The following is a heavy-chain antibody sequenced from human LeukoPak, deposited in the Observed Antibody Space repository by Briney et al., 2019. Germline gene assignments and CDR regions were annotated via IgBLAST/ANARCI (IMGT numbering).Heavy chain of an antibody. D-gene: IGHD6-19*01. CDR2: ISSSGRTI. V-gene: IGHV3-48*03. CDR3: ARALAVAGIRGYYFDY. J-gene: IGHJ4*02. CDR1: EFTFSGYE. Sequence: PGGSLRLSCAASEFTFSGYEMNWVRQAAGKGLEWVSYISSSGRTISYADSVKGRFTISRDNAKNSLYLQMNSLRAEDTAVYYCARALAVAGIRGYYFDYWGQGTLVTVSS.